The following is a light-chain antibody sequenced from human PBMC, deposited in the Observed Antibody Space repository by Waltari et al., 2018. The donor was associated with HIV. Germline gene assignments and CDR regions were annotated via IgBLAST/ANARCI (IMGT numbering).Light chain of an antibody. J-gene: IGLJ2*01. Sequence: QSTLTQPASVSGSPGQSITISCPGSTSDFGLYNFISWYQQHPGGVPKVIIYEVFSRPSGISRRFSGSRSANTASLTISWLQPEDEADYYCASFTSNYTLIVGGGTKVTVL. CDR1: TSDFGLYNF. CDR3: ASFTSNYTLI. V-gene: IGLV2-14*01. CDR2: EVF.